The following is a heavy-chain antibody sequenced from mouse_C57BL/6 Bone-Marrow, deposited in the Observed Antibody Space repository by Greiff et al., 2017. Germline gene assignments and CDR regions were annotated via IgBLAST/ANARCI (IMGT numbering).Heavy chain of an antibody. CDR1: GYTFTSYW. V-gene: IGHV1-55*01. CDR2: IYPGSGST. CDR3: ARRGAYYYGSSYFWYFDV. J-gene: IGHJ1*03. Sequence: VQLQQPGAELVKPGASVKMSCKASGYTFTSYWITWVKQRPGQGLEWIGDIYPGSGSTNYNEKFKSKATLPVDTSSSPAYMQLSSLTSEDSAVYYCARRGAYYYGSSYFWYFDVWGTGTTVTVSA. D-gene: IGHD1-1*01.